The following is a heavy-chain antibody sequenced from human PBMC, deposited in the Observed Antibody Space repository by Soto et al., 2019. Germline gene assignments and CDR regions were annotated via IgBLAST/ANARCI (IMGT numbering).Heavy chain of an antibody. V-gene: IGHV4-31*03. J-gene: IGHJ4*02. CDR2: IYDSGRT. D-gene: IGHD7-27*01. CDR1: GASIGSGSYY. CDR3: ARLTTIITGAFDD. Sequence: QLQLQESGPGLVQPSQTLSLTCTVSGASIGSGSYYWRWIRQYPGEGLVWIGHIYDSGRTYYNPSLESRVSISIDRSKNEFSLTLTSVTAADTAVYYCARLTTIITGAFDDWGLGTVVTVSS.